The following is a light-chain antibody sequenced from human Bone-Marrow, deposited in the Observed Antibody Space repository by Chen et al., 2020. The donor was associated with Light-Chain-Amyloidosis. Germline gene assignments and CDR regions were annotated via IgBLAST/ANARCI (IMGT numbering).Light chain of an antibody. CDR1: DLPTKY. V-gene: IGLV3-25*03. CDR3: QSADSSGTYEVI. J-gene: IGLJ2*01. CDR2: IDT. Sequence: SYELTQPPSVSVSPGQTARITCSGDDLPTKYAYWYQQKPGQAPGLMIHIDTERPSGISERFSGSSSGTTATLTISGVQAEDEADYHCQSADSSGTYEVIFGGGTKLTVL.